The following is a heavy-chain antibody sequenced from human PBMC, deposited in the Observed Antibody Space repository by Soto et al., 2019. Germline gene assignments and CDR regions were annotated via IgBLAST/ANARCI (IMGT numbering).Heavy chain of an antibody. CDR3: ARGPSLGSSSWYPFDY. V-gene: IGHV4-34*01. CDR2: INHSGST. D-gene: IGHD6-13*01. Sequence: QVQLQQWGAGLLKPSETLSLTCAVYGGSFSGYYWSWIRQPPGKGLEWIGEINHSGSTNYNPSLKRRVTISVDTSKNQFSLKLSSVTAADTAVYYCARGPSLGSSSWYPFDYWGQGTLVTVSS. J-gene: IGHJ4*02. CDR1: GGSFSGYY.